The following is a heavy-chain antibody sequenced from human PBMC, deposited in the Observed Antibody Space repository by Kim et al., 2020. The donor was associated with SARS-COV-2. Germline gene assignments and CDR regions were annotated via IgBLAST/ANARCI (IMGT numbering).Heavy chain of an antibody. D-gene: IGHD1-7*01. CDR1: GFTFSSYG. CDR3: AKDREGNSLGWYFDL. Sequence: GGSLRLSCAASGFTFSSYGMHWVRQAPGKGLEWVAVISYDGSNKYYADSVKGRFTISRDNSKNTLYLQMNSLRAEDTAVYYCAKDREGNSLGWYFDLWGRGTLVTVSS. V-gene: IGHV3-30*18. CDR2: ISYDGSNK. J-gene: IGHJ2*01.